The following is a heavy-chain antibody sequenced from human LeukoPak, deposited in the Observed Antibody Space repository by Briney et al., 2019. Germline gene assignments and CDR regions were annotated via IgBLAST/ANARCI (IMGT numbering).Heavy chain of an antibody. CDR3: ARDGTYYYDSSGSYMDV. V-gene: IGHV1-69*05. Sequence: SVKVSCKASGGTFSRYAISWVRQAPGQGLEWMGGLIPIFGTANYAQKFQGRVTITTDESTSTAYMELSSLRSEDTAVYYCARDGTYYYDSSGSYMDVWGKGTTVTVSS. CDR1: GGTFSRYA. CDR2: LIPIFGTA. D-gene: IGHD3-22*01. J-gene: IGHJ6*04.